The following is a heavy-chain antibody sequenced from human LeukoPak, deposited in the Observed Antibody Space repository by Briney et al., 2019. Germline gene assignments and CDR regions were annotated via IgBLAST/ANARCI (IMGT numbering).Heavy chain of an antibody. CDR2: IRSKAYGGTT. CDR3: TSNHDSSGYTPDY. V-gene: IGHV3-49*03. Sequence: GGSLRLSCTASGFTFGDYAMSWTRQAPGKGLEWVGFIRSKAYGGTTEYAASVKGRFTISRDDSKSIAYLQMNSLKTEDTAVYYCTSNHDSSGYTPDYWGQGTLVTVSS. J-gene: IGHJ4*02. D-gene: IGHD3-22*01. CDR1: GFTFGDYA.